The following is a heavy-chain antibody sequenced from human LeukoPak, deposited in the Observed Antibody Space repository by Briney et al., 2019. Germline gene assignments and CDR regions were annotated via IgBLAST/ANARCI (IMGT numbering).Heavy chain of an antibody. CDR2: IYRGDSDT. Sequence: GESLKISCKGSGYSFTSYWIGWVRQMPGKGLEWMGIIYRGDSDTRYSPSFQGQVTISADKSISTAYLQWSSLQASDTAMYYCARTTGTTWDAFDIWGQGTMVTVSS. CDR3: ARTTGTTWDAFDI. J-gene: IGHJ3*02. D-gene: IGHD1-1*01. CDR1: GYSFTSYW. V-gene: IGHV5-51*01.